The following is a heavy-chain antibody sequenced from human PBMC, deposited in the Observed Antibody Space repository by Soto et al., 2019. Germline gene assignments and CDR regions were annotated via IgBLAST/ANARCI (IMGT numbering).Heavy chain of an antibody. CDR3: VAIIFGSKD. Sequence: GRSLRLSCVASGFIFSDYSMNWVRQAPGKGLEWISYIISSGSTIHYADSVRGRFTVSRDNAKNSLYLQMNSLRDEDTGIYYCVAIIFGSKDWGQGTLVTVSS. J-gene: IGHJ4*02. CDR1: GFIFSDYS. D-gene: IGHD3-3*02. V-gene: IGHV3-48*02. CDR2: IISSGSTI.